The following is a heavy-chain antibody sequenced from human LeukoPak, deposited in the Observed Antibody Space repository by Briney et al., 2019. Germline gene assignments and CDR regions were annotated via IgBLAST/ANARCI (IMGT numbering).Heavy chain of an antibody. CDR2: INPNSGGT. J-gene: IGHJ6*03. Sequence: ASVKVSCKASGYTFTGYYMHWVRQAPGQGLEWMGWINPNSGGTNYAQKFQGRVTMTRDTSISTAYMELSRLRSDDTAVYYCARDGGYTYYYYYYMDAWGKGTTVTVSS. D-gene: IGHD3-22*01. CDR3: ARDGGYTYYYYYYMDA. CDR1: GYTFTGYY. V-gene: IGHV1-2*02.